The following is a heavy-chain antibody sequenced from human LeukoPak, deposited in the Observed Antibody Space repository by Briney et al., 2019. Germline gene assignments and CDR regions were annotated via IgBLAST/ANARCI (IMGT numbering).Heavy chain of an antibody. D-gene: IGHD6-13*01. Sequence: PGGSLRLSCATSGFTFSMSATHWVRLAPGKGLDWVAVISFDGGNKFYADSVKGRFSISRDNSKNTLYLQMNSLGLDDTAVYFCARGRAGIAAAGFDYWGQGTLVTVSS. CDR1: GFTFSMSA. CDR2: ISFDGGNK. CDR3: ARGRAGIAAAGFDY. J-gene: IGHJ4*02. V-gene: IGHV3-30-3*01.